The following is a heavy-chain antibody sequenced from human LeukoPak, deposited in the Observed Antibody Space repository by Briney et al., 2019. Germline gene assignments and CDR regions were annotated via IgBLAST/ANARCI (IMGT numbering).Heavy chain of an antibody. CDR3: AREDPQTTVPEGMDV. CDR2: IYRSGTT. CDR1: GGSIIRYY. V-gene: IGHV4-59*01. Sequence: SETLSLICTVSGGSIIRYYWSWIRQSPGKGLEWIGYIYRSGTTNYNPALKSRVTMSVDTSKNQFSLKLSSVTAADTAVYYCAREDPQTTVPEGMDVWGQGTTVTVSS. J-gene: IGHJ6*02. D-gene: IGHD4-17*01.